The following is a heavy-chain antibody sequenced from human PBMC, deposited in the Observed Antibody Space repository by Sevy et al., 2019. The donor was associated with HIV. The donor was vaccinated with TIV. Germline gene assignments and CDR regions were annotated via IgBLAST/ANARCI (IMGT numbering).Heavy chain of an antibody. D-gene: IGHD2-8*02. CDR3: ARDHCDDGVCFGSGYFDY. CDR2: ISFDGRNE. CDR1: GFTFANHA. Sequence: GGSLRLSCVASGFTFANHAIHWVRQAPGKGLEWVAIISFDGRNERYADSVKGRFTISRDNSKNTVYLQMTRLRTEDAAVYYCARDHCDDGVCFGSGYFDYWGQGTLVTVSS. J-gene: IGHJ4*02. V-gene: IGHV3-30*04.